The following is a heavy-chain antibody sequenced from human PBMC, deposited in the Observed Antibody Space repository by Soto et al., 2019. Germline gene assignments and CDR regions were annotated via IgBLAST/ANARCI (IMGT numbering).Heavy chain of an antibody. V-gene: IGHV1-46*01. J-gene: IGHJ6*02. Sequence: ASVKVSCKASGYTFTSYYMHWVRQAPGQGLEWMGIINPSGGSTSYAQKFQGRVTMTRDTSTSTVYMELSSLRSEDTAVYYFARDLVGSGWYNYYYGMDVWGQGTTVTVSS. CDR3: ARDLVGSGWYNYYYGMDV. CDR1: GYTFTSYY. D-gene: IGHD6-19*01. CDR2: INPSGGST.